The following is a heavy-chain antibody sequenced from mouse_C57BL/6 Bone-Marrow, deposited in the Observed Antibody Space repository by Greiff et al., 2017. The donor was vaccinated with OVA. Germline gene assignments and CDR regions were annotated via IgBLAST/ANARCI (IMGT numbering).Heavy chain of an antibody. V-gene: IGHV1-69*01. D-gene: IGHD2-10*01. CDR2: IDPSDSYT. Sequence: QVQLQQPGAELVMPGASVKLSCKASGYTFTSYWMHWVKQRPGQGLEWIGEIDPSDSYTNYNQKFKGKSTLTVDKSSSTAYMQLSSLTSEDSAVYYCARSPTMFYCGYWGQGTTLTVSS. CDR3: ARSPTMFYCGY. CDR1: GYTFTSYW. J-gene: IGHJ2*01.